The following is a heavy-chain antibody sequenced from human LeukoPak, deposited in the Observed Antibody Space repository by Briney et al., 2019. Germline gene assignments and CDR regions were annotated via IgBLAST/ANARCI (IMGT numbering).Heavy chain of an antibody. CDR2: ISGSAGRT. CDR1: GFIFSTYA. Sequence: GGSLRLSCAASGFIFSTYAMNWVRQAPGKGLEWFSAISGSAGRTYYADSVKGRFTISRDNSKNTLYLQMNSLRAEDKAVYYCAKATSGYNYNYFDYWGQGTLVTVSS. CDR3: AKATSGYNYNYFDY. V-gene: IGHV3-23*01. D-gene: IGHD5-24*01. J-gene: IGHJ4*02.